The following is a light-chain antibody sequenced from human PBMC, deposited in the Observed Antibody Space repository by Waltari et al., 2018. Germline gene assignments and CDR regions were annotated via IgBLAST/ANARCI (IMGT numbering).Light chain of an antibody. J-gene: IGKJ3*01. CDR2: DAS. CDR3: QQHNSWPPIFT. Sequence: EIVLTQSPATLSLLPGERATLSCRASQSVNNYLAWYQQKPGQPPRLLIYDASNRATGIPARFSGSGSGTDFTLTISSLEPEDFAVYFCQQHNSWPPIFTFGPGTKVDSK. V-gene: IGKV3-11*01. CDR1: QSVNNY.